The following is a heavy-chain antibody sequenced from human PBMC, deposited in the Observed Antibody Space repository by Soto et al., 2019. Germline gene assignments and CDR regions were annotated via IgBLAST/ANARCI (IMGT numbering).Heavy chain of an antibody. Sequence: ASETLSLTCDVSGVSISSGNWWSWVRQPPGKGLEWIAEVYNDGSANYHPSLESRATISVDRSKNQFSLRLSSVTAADTAVYYCARETTVTTASCGMDVWGQGTTVTVSS. CDR2: VYNDGSA. D-gene: IGHD4-17*01. V-gene: IGHV4-4*02. CDR1: GVSISSGNW. CDR3: ARETTVTTASCGMDV. J-gene: IGHJ6*02.